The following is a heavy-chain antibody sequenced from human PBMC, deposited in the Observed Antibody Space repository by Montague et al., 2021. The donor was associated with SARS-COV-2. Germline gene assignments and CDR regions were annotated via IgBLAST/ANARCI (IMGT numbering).Heavy chain of an antibody. CDR1: GGSISTYP. Sequence: SETLSLTCTVSGGSISTYPWCWIRQPPGPALELIGRIHSNGDTTYNPSLKSRVTMSVDTSKNQFSLKMTSVTAAATAMYYCARGSGHYYSPFDNWGQGNLVTVSS. D-gene: IGHD2-15*01. J-gene: IGHJ4*02. CDR2: IHSNGDT. CDR3: ARGSGHYYSPFDN. V-gene: IGHV4-4*07.